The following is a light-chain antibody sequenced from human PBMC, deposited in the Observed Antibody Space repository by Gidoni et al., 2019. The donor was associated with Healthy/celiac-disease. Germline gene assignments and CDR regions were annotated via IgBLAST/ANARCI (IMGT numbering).Light chain of an antibody. CDR1: QSISSY. CDR3: QQSYSTPRT. J-gene: IGKJ1*01. CDR2: AAS. Sequence: DIQMTQSPSSLSASVGDRVTITCRASQSISSYVNWYQQKPGKAPKLLIYAASSLKSGVTSRFSGSGSGTDFTLTISSLQPEDFATYYCQQSYSTPRTFGQGTKVEIK. V-gene: IGKV1-39*01.